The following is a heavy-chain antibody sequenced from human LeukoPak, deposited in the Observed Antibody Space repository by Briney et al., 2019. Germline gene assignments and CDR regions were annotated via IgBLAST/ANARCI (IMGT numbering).Heavy chain of an antibody. CDR1: GGSISSGSYY. J-gene: IGHJ4*02. CDR3: ARVVVAADRDY. CDR2: IYTSGST. V-gene: IGHV4-61*02. Sequence: TLSLTCTVSGGSISSGSYYWSWIRQPAGKGLEWIGRIYTSGSTNYNPSLKSRVTISVDTSKNQFSLKLSSVTAADTAVYYCARVVVAADRDYWGQGTLVTVSS. D-gene: IGHD2-15*01.